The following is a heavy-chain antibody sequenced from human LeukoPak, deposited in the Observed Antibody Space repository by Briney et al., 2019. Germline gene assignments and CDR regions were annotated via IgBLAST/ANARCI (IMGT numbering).Heavy chain of an antibody. CDR2: ISGSGGST. CDR1: GFTFSSYA. D-gene: IGHD3-3*01. CDR3: AKDDDFWSGSSLDY. J-gene: IGHJ4*02. V-gene: IGHV3-23*01. Sequence: GGSLRLSCAASGFTFSSYAMSWVRQAPGKGLEWVSAISGSGGSTYYADSVKGRFTISRDNSMNTLYLQMNSLRAEDTAVYYCAKDDDFWSGSSLDYWGQGTLVTVSS.